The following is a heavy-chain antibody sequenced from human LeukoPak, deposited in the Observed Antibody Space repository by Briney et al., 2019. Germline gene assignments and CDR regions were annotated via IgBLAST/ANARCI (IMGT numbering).Heavy chain of an antibody. CDR1: GGSISSYY. D-gene: IGHD6-6*01. J-gene: IGHJ4*02. CDR3: ASWGISIAARPGFDY. Sequence: PSETLSLTCTVSGGSISSYYWSWIRQPPGKGLEWIGYIYYSGSTNYNPSLKSRVTISVDTSKNQFSLKLSSVTAADTAVYYCASWGISIAARPGFDYWGQGTLVTVSS. V-gene: IGHV4-59*01. CDR2: IYYSGST.